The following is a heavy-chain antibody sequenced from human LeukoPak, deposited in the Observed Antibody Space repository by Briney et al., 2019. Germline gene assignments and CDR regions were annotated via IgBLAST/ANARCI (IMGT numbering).Heavy chain of an antibody. CDR3: ARDNLLHCSGGSCYSKVFDY. Sequence: GASVKVSCKASGYTFTSYAMHWVRQAPGQRLEWMGWINAGNGNTKYSQKFQGRVTITRDTSASTAYMELSSLRSEDTAVYYCARDNLLHCSGGSCYSKVFDYWGQGTLVTVSS. D-gene: IGHD2-15*01. J-gene: IGHJ4*02. V-gene: IGHV1-3*01. CDR2: INAGNGNT. CDR1: GYTFTSYA.